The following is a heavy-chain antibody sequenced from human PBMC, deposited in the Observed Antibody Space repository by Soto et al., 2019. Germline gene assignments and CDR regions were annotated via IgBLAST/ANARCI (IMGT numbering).Heavy chain of an antibody. CDR2: MNPNSGNT. CDR3: ARAPRRFGGGRLYYFDY. CDR1: GYTFTSYD. Sequence: ASVKVSCKASGYTFTSYDINWVRQATGQGLEWMGWMNPNSGNTGYAQKFQGRVTMTRNTSISTAYMELSSLRSEDTAVYYCARAPRRFGGGRLYYFDYWGQGTLVTVSS. D-gene: IGHD3-10*01. J-gene: IGHJ4*02. V-gene: IGHV1-8*01.